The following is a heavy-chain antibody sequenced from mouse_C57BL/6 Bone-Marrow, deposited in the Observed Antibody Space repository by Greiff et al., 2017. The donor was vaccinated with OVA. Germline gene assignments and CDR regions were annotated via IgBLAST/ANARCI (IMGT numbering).Heavy chain of an antibody. CDR3: TRGDYGAYYFDY. Sequence: EVMLVESGEGLVKPGGSLKLSCAASGFTFSSYAMSWVRQTPEKRLEWVAYISSGGDYIYYADTVKGRFTISRDNARNTLYLQMSSLKSEDTAMYYCTRGDYGAYYFDYRRQGTTLTVSS. CDR2: ISSGGDYI. J-gene: IGHJ2*01. CDR1: GFTFSSYA. D-gene: IGHD1-1*01. V-gene: IGHV5-9-1*02.